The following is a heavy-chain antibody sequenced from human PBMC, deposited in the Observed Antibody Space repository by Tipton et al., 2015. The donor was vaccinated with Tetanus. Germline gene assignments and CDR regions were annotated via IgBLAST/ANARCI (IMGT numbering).Heavy chain of an antibody. J-gene: IGHJ5*02. D-gene: IGHD3-10*01. CDR3: ARVTYGWTWFDP. V-gene: IGHV1-8*01. CDR2: MNPNSGNT. Sequence: QSGAEVKKPGASVKVSCKASGYTFTSYDINWVRQATGQGLEWMGWMNPNSGNTGYAQKFQGRVTMTRNTSISTAYMELSGLRSEDTAVYYCARVTYGWTWFDPWGQGTLVTVSS. CDR1: GYTFTSYD.